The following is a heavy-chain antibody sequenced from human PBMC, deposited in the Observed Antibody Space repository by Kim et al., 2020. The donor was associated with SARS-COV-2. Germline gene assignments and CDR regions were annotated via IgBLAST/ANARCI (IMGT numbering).Heavy chain of an antibody. J-gene: IGHJ4*02. CDR1: GDSISSTNW. D-gene: IGHD6-19*01. Sequence: SETLSLTCAVSGDSISSTNWWSWVRQPPGKGLEWIGEIYHSGSTNYNPSLKSRVTISVDKSKNQFSLKLSSVTAADTAVYYCARSPGTGYSSGWPSDYWGQGTLVTVSS. CDR2: IYHSGST. CDR3: ARSPGTGYSSGWPSDY. V-gene: IGHV4-4*02.